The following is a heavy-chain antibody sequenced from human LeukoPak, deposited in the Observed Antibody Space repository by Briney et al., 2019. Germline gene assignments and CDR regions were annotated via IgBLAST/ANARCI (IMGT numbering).Heavy chain of an antibody. D-gene: IGHD2-15*01. CDR1: GYTFTSYG. Sequence: ASVKVSCKASGYTFTSYGISWVRQAPGQGLEWMGWINSKSGDTKSAQKFQGRVTMTRDTSISTAYMELTSLRSDDTAIYYCARSKWQLLAVFDYWGQGTLVTVSS. V-gene: IGHV1-2*02. CDR3: ARSKWQLLAVFDY. CDR2: INSKSGDT. J-gene: IGHJ4*02.